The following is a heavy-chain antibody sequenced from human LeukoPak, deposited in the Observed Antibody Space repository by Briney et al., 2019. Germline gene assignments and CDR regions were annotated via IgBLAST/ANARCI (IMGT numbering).Heavy chain of an antibody. V-gene: IGHV4-61*02. Sequence: SETLSLTCTVSGDSISSSSSYWSWIRQPAGKGLEWIGRIYTSGSTNYNPSLKSRVTISVDTSKNQFSLKLSSVTAADTAVYYCARHERGATTLDYWGQGTLVTVSS. CDR2: IYTSGST. CDR3: ARHERGATTLDY. J-gene: IGHJ4*02. CDR1: GDSISSSSSY. D-gene: IGHD5-12*01.